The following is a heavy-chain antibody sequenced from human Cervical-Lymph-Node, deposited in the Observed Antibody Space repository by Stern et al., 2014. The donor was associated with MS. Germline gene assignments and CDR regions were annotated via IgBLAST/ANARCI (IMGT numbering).Heavy chain of an antibody. J-gene: IGHJ4*02. V-gene: IGHV3-49*03. CDR3: SRDQGDYVWGSPPFDY. CDR1: GFTVGDYA. CDR2: IRSTTYGGTT. D-gene: IGHD3-16*01. Sequence: MQLVQSGGGLVQPGRSLRLSCTTSGFTVGDYAMSWFRQAPGKGLEWVGFIRSTTYGGTTEYAASVKGRFRISRDDSKSIAYLQMNSLRADDTAVYYCSRDQGDYVWGSPPFDYWGQGTLVTVSS.